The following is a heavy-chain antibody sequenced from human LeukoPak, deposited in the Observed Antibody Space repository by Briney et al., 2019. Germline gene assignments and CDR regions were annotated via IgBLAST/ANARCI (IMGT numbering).Heavy chain of an antibody. Sequence: GGSLRLSCAASGFSVSSKYMSWVRQAPGKGLEWVSVIYSGGSTDYADSVKGRFTISRDNSKNMLYLQMNSLRPEDTAVYYCARGYCSGGSCYFFDYWGQGTLVTVSS. D-gene: IGHD2-15*01. J-gene: IGHJ4*02. CDR1: GFSVSSKY. CDR3: ARGYCSGGSCYFFDY. V-gene: IGHV3-53*01. CDR2: IYSGGST.